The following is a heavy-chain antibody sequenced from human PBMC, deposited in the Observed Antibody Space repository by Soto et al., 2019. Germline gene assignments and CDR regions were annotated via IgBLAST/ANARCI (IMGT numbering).Heavy chain of an antibody. Sequence: EVQLVESGGGLVQPGGSLRLSCAASGFTFSTDWMGWVHGAPGQGLERVANIKPDGREKYYVDSVKGRFTISRDNAKNSLYLQMNSLRAEDTAVYYCARGDWGGYYFDYWGQGTLVTVSS. V-gene: IGHV3-7*01. CDR2: IKPDGREK. CDR3: ARGDWGGYYFDY. D-gene: IGHD7-27*01. CDR1: GFTFSTDW. J-gene: IGHJ4*02.